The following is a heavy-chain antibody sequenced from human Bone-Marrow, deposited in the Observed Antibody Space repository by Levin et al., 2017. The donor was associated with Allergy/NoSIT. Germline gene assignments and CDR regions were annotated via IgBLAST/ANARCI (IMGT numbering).Heavy chain of an antibody. CDR3: ARQVSHHCSDPGYYFDN. CDR2: INLRGTTM. CDR1: GFTFTNFE. Sequence: GGSLRLSCEASGFTFTNFEMNWVRQAPGRGLEWISYINLRGTTMYYADSVRGRFTISRDNSKDSVFLRMDSLTAEDTGIYYCARQVSHHCSDPGYYFDNWGQGTLVTVSS. D-gene: IGHD3-9*01. J-gene: IGHJ4*02. V-gene: IGHV3-48*03.